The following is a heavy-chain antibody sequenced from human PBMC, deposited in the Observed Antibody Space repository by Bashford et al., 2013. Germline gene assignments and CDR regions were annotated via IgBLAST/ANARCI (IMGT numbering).Heavy chain of an antibody. J-gene: IGHJ6*02. Sequence: ASVKVSCKASGYTFTSYDINWVRQATGQGLEWMGGFDPEDGETIYAQKFQGRVTMTEDTSTDTAYMELSSLRSEDTAVYYCATSRLDYYYYGMDVWGQGTTVTVSS. CDR2: FDPEDGET. CDR1: GYTFTSYD. V-gene: IGHV1-24*01. CDR3: ATSRLDYYYYGMDV.